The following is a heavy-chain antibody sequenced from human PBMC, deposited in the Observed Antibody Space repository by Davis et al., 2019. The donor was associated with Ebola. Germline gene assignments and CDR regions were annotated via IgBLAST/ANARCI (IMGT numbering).Heavy chain of an antibody. D-gene: IGHD4-17*01. CDR1: GGSISSYY. V-gene: IGHV4-59*01. CDR2: IFNSGST. CDR3: SRPHNGDYAFDI. Sequence: PSETLSLTCTFSGGSISSYYWSWIRQPPGKGLEWIGYIFNSGSTIYNPSLKSRVTISIDTSKNQVALKMASLTAADTAVYYCSRPHNGDYAFDIWGQGTMVTVSS. J-gene: IGHJ3*02.